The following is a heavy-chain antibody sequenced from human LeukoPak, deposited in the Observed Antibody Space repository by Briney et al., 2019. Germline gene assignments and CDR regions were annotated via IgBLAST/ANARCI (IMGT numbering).Heavy chain of an antibody. J-gene: IGHJ4*02. V-gene: IGHV3-64*01. CDR3: AGEDVVAAAGLNDY. CDR2: ISSNGGST. Sequence: GGSLRLSCAASGFTFSSYAMHWVRQAPGKGLEYVSAISSNGGSTYYANSVKGRFTISRDNSKNTLYLQMGSLRAEDMAVYYCAGEDVVAAAGLNDYWGQGTLVTVSS. CDR1: GFTFSSYA. D-gene: IGHD6-13*01.